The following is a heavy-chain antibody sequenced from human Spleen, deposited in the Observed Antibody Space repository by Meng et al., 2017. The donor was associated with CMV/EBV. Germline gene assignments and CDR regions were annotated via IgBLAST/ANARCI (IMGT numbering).Heavy chain of an antibody. D-gene: IGHD3-16*01. Sequence: GESLKISCAASGFTFSSYGNHWVRQAPGKGLEWVSVIYSGGSTYYADSVKGRFTISRDNSKNTLYLQMNSLRAEDTAVYYCAKDSALGGWFDPWGQGTLVTVSS. J-gene: IGHJ5*02. V-gene: IGHV3-NL1*01. CDR2: IYSGGST. CDR1: GFTFSSYG. CDR3: AKDSALGGWFDP.